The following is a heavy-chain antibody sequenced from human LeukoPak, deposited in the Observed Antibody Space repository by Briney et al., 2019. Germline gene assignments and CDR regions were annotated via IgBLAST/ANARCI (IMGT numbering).Heavy chain of an antibody. Sequence: GGSLRLSCAASGFTFSNYWMHWVRQDPGKGLVWVSFINPDGSTTNYADSVKGRFTISRDNAKSSLYLQMNILRAEDTAIYYCAKEGRAGWFDPWGQGTLVTVSS. J-gene: IGHJ5*02. CDR3: AKEGRAGWFDP. D-gene: IGHD6-19*01. CDR2: INPDGSTT. CDR1: GFTFSNYW. V-gene: IGHV3-74*01.